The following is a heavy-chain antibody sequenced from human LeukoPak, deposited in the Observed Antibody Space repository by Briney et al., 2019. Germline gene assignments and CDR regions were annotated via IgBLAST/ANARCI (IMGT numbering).Heavy chain of an antibody. CDR1: GGSFSGYY. CDR3: ARATGLYYDYVWGSYRSPYYFDY. V-gene: IGHV4-34*01. Sequence: SETLSLTCAVYGGSFSGYYWSWIRQPPGKGLEWIGEINHSGSTNYDPSLKSRVTISVDTSKNQFSLKLSSVTAADTAVYYCARATGLYYDYVWGSYRSPYYFDYWGQGTLVTVSS. D-gene: IGHD3-16*02. J-gene: IGHJ4*02. CDR2: INHSGST.